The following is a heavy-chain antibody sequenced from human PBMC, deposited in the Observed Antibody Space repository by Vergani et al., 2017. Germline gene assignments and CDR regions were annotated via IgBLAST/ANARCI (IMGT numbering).Heavy chain of an antibody. CDR3: ARDLRRYNWNDVDYYYGMDV. J-gene: IGHJ6*02. CDR1: GGSISSYY. D-gene: IGHD1-1*01. V-gene: IGHV4-59*01. CDR2: IYYSGST. Sequence: QVQLQESGPGLVKPSETLSLTCTVSGGSISSYYWSWIRQPPGKGLEWIGYIYYSGSTNYNPSLKSRVTISVDTSKNQFSLKLSSVTAADTAVYYCARDLRRYNWNDVDYYYGMDVWGQGTTVTVSS.